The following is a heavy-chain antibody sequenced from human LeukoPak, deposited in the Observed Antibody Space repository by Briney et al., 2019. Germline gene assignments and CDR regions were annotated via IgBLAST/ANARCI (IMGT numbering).Heavy chain of an antibody. V-gene: IGHV4-31*03. J-gene: IGHJ4*02. CDR2: IYYSGSA. D-gene: IGHD3-10*01. CDR3: ARVNYGSATKEDY. CDR1: GGSISSGGYY. Sequence: SETLSLTCTVSGGSISSGGYYWGWIRQHPGKGLEWIGYIYYSGSAYHNPSLKSRVTISVDTSENQFSLKLSSVTAADTAVYYCARVNYGSATKEDYWGQGTLVTVSS.